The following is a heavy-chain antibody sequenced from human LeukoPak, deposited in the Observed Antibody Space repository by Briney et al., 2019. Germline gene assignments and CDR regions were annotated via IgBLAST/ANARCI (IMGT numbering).Heavy chain of an antibody. D-gene: IGHD4-17*01. CDR2: ISYSGST. Sequence: PSETLSLTCTVSGGSISSYYWSWIRQPPGKGLEYIGYISYSGSTNYNPSLKSRVTISVATSKNQFSLKLSSATAADTAVYYCARHETTVTNKDAFDVWGQGTMVTVSS. CDR3: ARHETTVTNKDAFDV. V-gene: IGHV4-59*08. CDR1: GGSISSYY. J-gene: IGHJ3*01.